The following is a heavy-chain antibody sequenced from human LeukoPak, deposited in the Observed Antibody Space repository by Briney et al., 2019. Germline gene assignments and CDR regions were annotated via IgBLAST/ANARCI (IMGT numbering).Heavy chain of an antibody. CDR1: GFTFSSYS. J-gene: IGHJ5*01. CDR2: ISSGSTYM. V-gene: IGHV3-21*01. CDR3: ARADS. Sequence: GGSLRLSCAASGFTFSSYSINWVRQAPGKGLEWVSSISSGSTYMYYADSVKGRFTISRDNAKNSLHLQMNSLRAEDTAVYYCARADSWGQGTLVTVSS.